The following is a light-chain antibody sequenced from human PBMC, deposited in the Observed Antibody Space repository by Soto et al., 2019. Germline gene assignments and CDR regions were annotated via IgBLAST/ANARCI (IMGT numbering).Light chain of an antibody. CDR2: GAS. Sequence: EIVLTQSPGTLSLSPGEGATLSCRASQSVTSSYLAWYQQKPGQAPRLLIYGASSRAIDIPHRFSGSGSGTDFTLTINRLEPEDFTVYYCQQYGSSPRTLGQGTKVEIK. CDR3: QQYGSSPRT. J-gene: IGKJ1*01. V-gene: IGKV3-20*01. CDR1: QSVTSSY.